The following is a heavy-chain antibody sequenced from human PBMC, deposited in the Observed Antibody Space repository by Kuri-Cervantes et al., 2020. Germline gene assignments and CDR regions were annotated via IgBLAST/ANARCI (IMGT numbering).Heavy chain of an antibody. V-gene: IGHV4-34*10. D-gene: IGHD2/OR15-2a*01. CDR2: VGHTGSV. CDR3: ARSSVRTPVFSY. CDR1: GGSLSGHY. Sequence: GSLRLSCAVYGGSLSGHYWSLIRQPPGKGLEWIGGVGHTGSVTYNPSLKSRLTISVDMSKDQFSLKLSSVTAADTAVYYCARSSVRTPVFSYWGQGTLVTVSS. J-gene: IGHJ4*02.